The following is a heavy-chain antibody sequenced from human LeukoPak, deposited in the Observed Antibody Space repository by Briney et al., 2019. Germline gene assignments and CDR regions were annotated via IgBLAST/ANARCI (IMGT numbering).Heavy chain of an antibody. V-gene: IGHV5-51*01. Sequence: GESLKIFCKGSGYSFTSYWIGWVRQMPGKGLEWMGIIYPGDSDTRYSPSFQGQVIILADKSIRTAYLQWSSLKASDTAMYYCARLGGSGSPEFDYWGQGTPVTVSS. CDR1: GYSFTSYW. CDR3: ARLGGSGSPEFDY. J-gene: IGHJ4*02. D-gene: IGHD3-10*01. CDR2: IYPGDSDT.